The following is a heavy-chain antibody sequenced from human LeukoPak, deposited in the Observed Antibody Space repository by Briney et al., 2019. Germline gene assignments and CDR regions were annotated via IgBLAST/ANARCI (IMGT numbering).Heavy chain of an antibody. J-gene: IGHJ4*02. CDR1: GFTFSSYG. CDR2: IWYDGSNK. Sequence: GRSLRLSCAASGFTFSSYGMHWVRQAPGKGLEWVAVIWYDGSNKYYADSVKGRFTISRDNSKNTLYLQMNSLRAEDTAVYYWAKELQAGWYYFDYWAQEPRVTVPT. V-gene: IGHV3-33*06. D-gene: IGHD6-19*01. CDR3: AKELQAGWYYFDY.